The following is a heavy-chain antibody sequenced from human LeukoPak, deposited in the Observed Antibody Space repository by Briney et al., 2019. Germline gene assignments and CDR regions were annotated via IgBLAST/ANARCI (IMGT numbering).Heavy chain of an antibody. Sequence: GGSLRLSCAASGFTFSSYSMNWVRQAPGKGLEWVSSTSSSSSYIYYADSVKGRLTISRDNAKNSLYLQMNSLRAEDTAVYYCARGLGSYFITDYFDYWGQGTLVTVSS. CDR1: GFTFSSYS. CDR3: ARGLGSYFITDYFDY. CDR2: TSSSSSYI. D-gene: IGHD3-10*01. V-gene: IGHV3-21*01. J-gene: IGHJ4*02.